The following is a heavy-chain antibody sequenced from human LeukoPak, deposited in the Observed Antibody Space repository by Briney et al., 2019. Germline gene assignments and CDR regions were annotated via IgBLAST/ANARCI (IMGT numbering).Heavy chain of an antibody. CDR3: ARDRFNFEMATTGGFDY. J-gene: IGHJ4*02. V-gene: IGHV3-30-3*01. CDR1: GFTFSSHA. D-gene: IGHD5-24*01. CDR2: ISYDGSNK. Sequence: GRSLRLSCAASGFTFSSHAMHWVRQAPGKGLEWVAVISYDGSNKYYADSVKGRFTISRDNSKNTLYLQMNSLRAEDTAVYYCARDRFNFEMATTGGFDYWGQGTLVTVSS.